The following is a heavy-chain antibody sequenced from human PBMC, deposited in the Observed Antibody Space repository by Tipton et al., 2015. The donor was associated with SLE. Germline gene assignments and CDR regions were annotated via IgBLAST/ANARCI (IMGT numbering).Heavy chain of an antibody. J-gene: IGHJ2*01. CDR2: ISYSGST. CDR1: GGPISNYF. CDR3: ARVLGGDDPLYYFDV. V-gene: IGHV4-59*01. Sequence: TLSLTCTVSGGPISNYFWSWIRQPPGRLLQYIGYISYSGSTNYNPSLRSRVTISVDTSKNQFSLKVNSVTAADTAVYYCARVLGGDDPLYYFDVWGRGTLVTVSS. D-gene: IGHD2-21*01.